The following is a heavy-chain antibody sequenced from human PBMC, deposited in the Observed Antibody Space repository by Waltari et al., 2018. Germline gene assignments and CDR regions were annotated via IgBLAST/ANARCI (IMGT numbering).Heavy chain of an antibody. D-gene: IGHD3-16*02. CDR1: GFSFMGFA. J-gene: IGHJ4*02. Sequence: EVQLLESAGGLVQPGEALRLSCAASGFSFMGFAMTWVRQAPGEGLGVVASSSGSGATPFDADSVKGRFTIVRDNSRDTVYLQMNSLRVDDSAVYYCAKGSRGYTNYFFDSWGQGTLVSVSS. CDR2: SSGSGATP. V-gene: IGHV3-23*01. CDR3: AKGSRGYTNYFFDS.